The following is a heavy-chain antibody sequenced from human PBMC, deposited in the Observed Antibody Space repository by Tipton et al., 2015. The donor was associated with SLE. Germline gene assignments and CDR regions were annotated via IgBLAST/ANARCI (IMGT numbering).Heavy chain of an antibody. Sequence: TLSLTCTVSGGSISSSSYYWGWIRQPPGKGLEWIGSIYYSGSTYYNPSLKSRVTISVDTSKNQFSLKLSSVTAADTAVYYCASLNWGSGAFDIWGQGTMVTVSS. V-gene: IGHV4-39*07. CDR3: ASLNWGSGAFDI. J-gene: IGHJ3*02. D-gene: IGHD7-27*01. CDR1: GGSISSSSYY. CDR2: IYYSGST.